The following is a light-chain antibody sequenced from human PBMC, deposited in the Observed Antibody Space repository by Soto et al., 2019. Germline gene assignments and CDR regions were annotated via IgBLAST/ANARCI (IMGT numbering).Light chain of an antibody. CDR1: SSDVGGYDY. CDR2: DVI. CDR3: SSFTRSSIVI. V-gene: IGLV2-14*03. Sequence: QSALTQPASVSGSPGQSITFSCTGTSSDVGGYDYVSWYQQHPGQAPKLMIHDVIYRPSGVSNRFSGSKSGNTASLTISGLQAEDEADYYCSSFTRSSIVIFGGGTKVTVL. J-gene: IGLJ2*01.